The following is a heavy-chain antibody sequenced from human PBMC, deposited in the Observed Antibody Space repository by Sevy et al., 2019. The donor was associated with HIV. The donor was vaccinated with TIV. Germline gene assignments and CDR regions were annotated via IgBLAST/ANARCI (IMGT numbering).Heavy chain of an antibody. CDR2: ISGSGGST. Sequence: GGSLRLSCAASGFTFSSYAMSWVRQAPGKGLEWVSAISGSGGSTYYADSVKGRFTISRDNSKNTLYLQMNSLRAEDTAVYYCAKDKADKATVHPSNYYYYYYMDVWGKGTTVTVSS. CDR1: GFTFSSYA. D-gene: IGHD5-18*01. V-gene: IGHV3-23*01. CDR3: AKDKADKATVHPSNYYYYYYMDV. J-gene: IGHJ6*03.